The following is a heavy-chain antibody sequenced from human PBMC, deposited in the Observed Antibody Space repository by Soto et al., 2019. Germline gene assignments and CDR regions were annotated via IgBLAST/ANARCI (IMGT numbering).Heavy chain of an antibody. V-gene: IGHV4-59*01. CDR3: ARVGYSYGYMN. CDR2: IYYSGST. CDR1: GGSSSGYY. J-gene: IGHJ4*02. D-gene: IGHD5-18*01. Sequence: PSETLSLTCTVAGGSSSGYYWSWIRQPPGKGLEWIGYIYYSGSTNYNPSLKSRVTISVDTSKNQFSLKLSSVTAADTAVYYCARVGYSYGYMNWGQGTLVTVSS.